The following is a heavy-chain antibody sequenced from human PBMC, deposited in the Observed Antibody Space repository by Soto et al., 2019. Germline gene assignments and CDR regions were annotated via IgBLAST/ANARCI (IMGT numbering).Heavy chain of an antibody. CDR2: INAGNGNT. CDR3: AKWDSAYYYYGMDV. CDR1: GYTFTRYA. Sequence: GASGKVSCKASGYTFTRYAMHWVRQAPGQRLEWMGWINAGNGNTKYSQKFQGRVTITRDTSASTAYMELSSLRSEDTAVYYCAKWDSAYYYYGMDVWGQGTTVTVSS. V-gene: IGHV1-3*01. D-gene: IGHD1-26*01. J-gene: IGHJ6*02.